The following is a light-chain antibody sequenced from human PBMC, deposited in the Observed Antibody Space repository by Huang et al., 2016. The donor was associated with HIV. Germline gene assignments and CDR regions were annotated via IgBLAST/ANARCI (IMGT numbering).Light chain of an antibody. V-gene: IGKV1-5*03. CDR1: PSISSW. Sequence: DIQMTQSPSTLSASVGDRVTITCRASPSISSWLAWYQQKPGKAPKLLIYKASSLQSGVPLRFSGSGSGTEFTLTISSLQPDDFATYYCQQYKSYSTFGQGTKLEIK. CDR3: QQYKSYST. CDR2: KAS. J-gene: IGKJ2*01.